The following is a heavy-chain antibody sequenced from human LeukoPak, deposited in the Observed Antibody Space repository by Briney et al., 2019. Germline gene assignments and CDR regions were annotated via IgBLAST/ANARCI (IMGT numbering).Heavy chain of an antibody. J-gene: IGHJ4*02. CDR2: IKSKTDGGTT. Sequence: PGGSLRLSCAASGFTFSSAWMSWVRQAPGKGLEWVGRIKSKTDGGTTDYAAPVKGRFTISRDDSKNTLYLQMNSLKTEDTAVYYCTTVGTTMVRGVEHKPFDYWGQGTLVTVSS. CDR3: TTVGTTMVRGVEHKPFDY. V-gene: IGHV3-15*01. D-gene: IGHD3-10*01. CDR1: GFTFSSAW.